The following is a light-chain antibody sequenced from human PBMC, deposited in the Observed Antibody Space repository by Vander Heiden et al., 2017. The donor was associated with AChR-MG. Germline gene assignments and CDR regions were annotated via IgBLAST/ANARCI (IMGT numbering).Light chain of an antibody. CDR3: QHDKNRPRWT. V-gene: IGKV3-15*01. CDR1: ESVGRN. CDR2: SAS. J-gene: IGKJ1*01. Sequence: DIVLTQSPATLSVSPGERVTLSCRARESVGRNLGWYQQKPGQAPRLLIYSASTRATGPPARFSGSSYGKEFTLTISMRQSEAFAVYYCQHDKNRPRWTFGQGTQVEI.